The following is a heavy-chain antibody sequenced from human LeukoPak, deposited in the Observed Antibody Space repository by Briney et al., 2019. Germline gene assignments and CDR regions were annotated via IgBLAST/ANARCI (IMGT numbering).Heavy chain of an antibody. CDR3: ARVYDYSNGIDY. Sequence: ASVKVSCKASGDTFTSYDINWVRQATGQGLEWMGWMNPNSGNTGYAQKFQGRVTMTRNTSISTAYMELSSLRSEDTAVYYCARVYDYSNGIDYWGQGTLVTVSS. D-gene: IGHD4-11*01. CDR1: GDTFTSYD. J-gene: IGHJ4*02. V-gene: IGHV1-8*01. CDR2: MNPNSGNT.